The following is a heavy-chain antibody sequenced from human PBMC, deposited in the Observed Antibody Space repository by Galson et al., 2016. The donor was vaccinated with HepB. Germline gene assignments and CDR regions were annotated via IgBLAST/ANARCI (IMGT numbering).Heavy chain of an antibody. J-gene: IGHJ4*02. D-gene: IGHD5-12*01. CDR3: ARDLGGYGGY. CDR1: GFNFNTFW. Sequence: SLRLSCAASGFNFNTFWMHWVRQVPGNGLVWVSRIDTDGRITNYADSVRGRFTISRDNTKNTLFLQINSLRAGDTAVYYCARDLGGYGGYWGQGTLVTVSS. V-gene: IGHV3-74*01. CDR2: IDTDGRIT.